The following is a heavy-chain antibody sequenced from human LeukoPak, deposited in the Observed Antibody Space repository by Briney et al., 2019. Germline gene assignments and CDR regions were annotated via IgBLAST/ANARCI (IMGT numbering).Heavy chain of an antibody. CDR2: INPNSGGT. V-gene: IGHV1-2*02. CDR3: ARIEYSSSSDYYYNGMDA. D-gene: IGHD6-6*01. CDR1: GYTFTSYY. J-gene: IGHJ6*02. Sequence: ASVKVSCKASGYTFTSYYMHWVRQAPGQGLEWMGWINPNSGGTNYAQKFQGRVTMTRDTSISTAYMELSRLRSDDTAVYYCARIEYSSSSDYYYNGMDAWGQGTTVTVSS.